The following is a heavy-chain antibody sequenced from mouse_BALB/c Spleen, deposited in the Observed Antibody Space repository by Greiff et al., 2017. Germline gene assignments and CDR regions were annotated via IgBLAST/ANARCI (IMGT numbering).Heavy chain of an antibody. J-gene: IGHJ4*01. D-gene: IGHD2-2*01. CDR1: GYAFSSSW. CDR2: IYPGDGDT. CDR3: ARGGLRREYYAMDY. V-gene: IGHV1-82*01. Sequence: QVQLQQSGPELVKPGASVKISCKASGYAFSSSWMNWVKQRPGQGLEWIGRIYPGDGDTNYNGKFKGKATLTADKSSSTAYMQLSSLTSVDSAVYFCARGGLRREYYAMDYWGQGTSVTVSS.